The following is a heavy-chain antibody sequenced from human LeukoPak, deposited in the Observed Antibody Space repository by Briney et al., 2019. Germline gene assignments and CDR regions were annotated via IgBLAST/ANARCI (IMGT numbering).Heavy chain of an antibody. CDR1: GGSISSYY. J-gene: IGHJ4*02. Sequence: PSETLSLTCTVSGGSISSYYWSWIRQPPGKGLEWIGHIYYSGSTNYNPSLKSRVTISVDTPKNQFSLKLSSVTAADTAVYYCARQGEGDGYNYWGQGTLVTVSS. CDR2: IYYSGST. CDR3: ARQGEGDGYNY. V-gene: IGHV4-59*08. D-gene: IGHD5-24*01.